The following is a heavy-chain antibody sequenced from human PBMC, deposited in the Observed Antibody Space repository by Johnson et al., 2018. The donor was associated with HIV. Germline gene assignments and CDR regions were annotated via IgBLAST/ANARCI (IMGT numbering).Heavy chain of an antibody. J-gene: IGHJ3*02. CDR2: ISSSGSTI. CDR1: GFTFSNYW. Sequence: VQLVESGGGLVQPGGSLRLSCAASGFTFSNYWMEWVRQAPGKGLEWVSAISSSGSTIYYADSVKGRFTISRDNAKNSLYLQLNSLRAEDTAVYYCAKDLGNWDSPRSAFDIWGQGTMVTVSS. CDR3: AKDLGNWDSPRSAFDI. D-gene: IGHD1/OR15-1a*01. V-gene: IGHV3-48*04.